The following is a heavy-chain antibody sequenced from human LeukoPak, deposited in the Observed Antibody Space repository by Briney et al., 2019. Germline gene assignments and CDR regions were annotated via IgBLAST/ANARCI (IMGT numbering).Heavy chain of an antibody. V-gene: IGHV1-69*13. CDR2: IIPIFGTA. D-gene: IGHD3-9*01. CDR3: ARAHDILTGENYYYYYMDV. Sequence: SMKVSCKASGGTFSSYAISWVRQAPGQGLEWMGGIIPIFGTANYAQKFQGRVTITADESTSTAYMELSSLRSEDTAVYYCARAHDILTGENYYYYYMDVWGKGTTVTISS. J-gene: IGHJ6*03. CDR1: GGTFSSYA.